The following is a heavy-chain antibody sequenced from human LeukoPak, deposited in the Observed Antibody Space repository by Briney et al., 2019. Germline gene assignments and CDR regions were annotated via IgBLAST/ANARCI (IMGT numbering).Heavy chain of an antibody. D-gene: IGHD3-22*01. CDR1: GYTFTGYY. CDR2: INPNSGGT. V-gene: IGHV1-2*02. CDR3: ERNFYFDSSGYYHY. J-gene: IGHJ4*02. Sequence: GASAKVSCKASGYTFTGYYMHWVRQAPGQGLEWMGWINPNSGGTNYAQKFKVRVTMTRDTSISTAYMELSRLRSADTAVYYCERNFYFDSSGYYHYWGQGTLVTVSS.